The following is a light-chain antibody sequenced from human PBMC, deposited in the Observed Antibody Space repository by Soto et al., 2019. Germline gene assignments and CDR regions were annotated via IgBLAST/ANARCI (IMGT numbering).Light chain of an antibody. Sequence: QSVLTQPASVSGSPGQSITISCTGTSIDVGGYNYVSWCQQHPGKAPKLMIYDVSNRPSGVSNRFSGSKSGNTASLTISGLQAEDEADYYCSSYTSSSTIFGTGTKVTVL. CDR3: SSYTSSSTI. J-gene: IGLJ1*01. CDR2: DVS. V-gene: IGLV2-14*01. CDR1: SIDVGGYNY.